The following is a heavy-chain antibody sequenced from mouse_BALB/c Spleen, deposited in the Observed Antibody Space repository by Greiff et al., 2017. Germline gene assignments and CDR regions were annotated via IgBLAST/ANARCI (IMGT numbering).Heavy chain of an antibody. CDR1: GFNIKDTY. CDR3: ARDYGNSWY. J-gene: IGHJ4*01. V-gene: IGHV14-3*02. D-gene: IGHD1-2*01. Sequence: DVHLVESGAELVKPGASVKLSCTASGFNIKDTYMHWVKQRPEQGLEWIGRIDPANGNTKYDPKFQGKATITADTSSNTAYLQLSSLTSEDTAVYYCARDYGNSWYGGEGTSVTGS. CDR2: IDPANGNT.